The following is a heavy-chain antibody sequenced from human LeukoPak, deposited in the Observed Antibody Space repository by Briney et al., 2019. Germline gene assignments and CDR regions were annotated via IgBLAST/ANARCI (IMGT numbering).Heavy chain of an antibody. J-gene: IGHJ5*02. CDR3: ARLSAKRFDP. CDR2: IYYSGST. V-gene: IGHV4-39*07. D-gene: IGHD2-15*01. Sequence: SETLSLTCTVSGGSISSSSYYWGWIRQPPGKGLEWIGSIYYSGSTYYNPSLRSRVTISVDTSKNQFSLKLSSVTAADTAVYYCARLSAKRFDPWGQGTLVTVSS. CDR1: GGSISSSSYY.